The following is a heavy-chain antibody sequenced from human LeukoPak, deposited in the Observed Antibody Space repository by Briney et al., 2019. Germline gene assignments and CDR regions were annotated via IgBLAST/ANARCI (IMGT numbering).Heavy chain of an antibody. Sequence: GASVKVSCKASGYTFTSYGISWVRQAPGQGLEWMGWISAYNGNTNYAQKLQGRVTMTTDTSTSTAYMELRSLRSDDTAVYYRARDLYYDFWSGYLGYNWFDPWGQGTLVTVSS. D-gene: IGHD3-3*01. J-gene: IGHJ5*02. V-gene: IGHV1-18*01. CDR3: ARDLYYDFWSGYLGYNWFDP. CDR1: GYTFTSYG. CDR2: ISAYNGNT.